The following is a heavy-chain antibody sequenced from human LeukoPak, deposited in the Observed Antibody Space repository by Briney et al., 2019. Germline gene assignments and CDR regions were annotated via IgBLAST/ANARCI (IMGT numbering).Heavy chain of an antibody. J-gene: IGHJ3*02. CDR2: IYPGDSDT. Sequence: GESLKISCKGSGYSFTSYWIGWVRQMPGKGLEWMGIIYPGDSDTRYSPSFQGQVTISADKSISTAYLQWSSLKASDTAMYYCARPSSGYYSKGAFDIWGQGTMVTVSS. D-gene: IGHD3-22*01. CDR3: ARPSSGYYSKGAFDI. V-gene: IGHV5-51*01. CDR1: GYSFTSYW.